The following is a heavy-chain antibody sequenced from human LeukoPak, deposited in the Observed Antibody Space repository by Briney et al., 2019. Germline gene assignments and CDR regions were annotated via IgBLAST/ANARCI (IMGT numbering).Heavy chain of an antibody. CDR3: ARDGAVPGSAYFDH. D-gene: IGHD6-19*01. CDR2: IYYSGST. Sequence: PSETLSLTCTVSGDSISNYYWSWLRQPPGKGLEWIAYIYYSGSTNSNPSLRSRVTVSVDTSKNQFSLKLTSVTAADTAVYYCARDGAVPGSAYFDHWGQGNLVPVSS. V-gene: IGHV4-59*01. J-gene: IGHJ4*02. CDR1: GDSISNYY.